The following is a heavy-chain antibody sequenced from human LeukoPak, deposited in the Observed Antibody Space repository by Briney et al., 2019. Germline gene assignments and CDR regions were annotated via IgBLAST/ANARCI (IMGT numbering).Heavy chain of an antibody. CDR2: IYPGDSDT. D-gene: IGHD2-2*02. CDR3: ARGPEFSCSSTSCYKGGNWNPYYYYGMDV. CDR1: GYSFTSYR. Sequence: GESLKISCKGSGYSFTSYRIGWVRQMPGKGLEWMGIIYPGDSDTRYSPSFQGQVTISADKSISTAYLQWSSLKASDTTMYYCARGPEFSCSSTSCYKGGNWNPYYYYGMDVWGQGTTVTVSS. V-gene: IGHV5-51*01. J-gene: IGHJ6*02.